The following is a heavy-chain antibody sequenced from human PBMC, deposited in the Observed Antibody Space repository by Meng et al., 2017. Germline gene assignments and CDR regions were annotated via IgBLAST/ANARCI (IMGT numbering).Heavy chain of an antibody. Sequence: GESLKISCAASGFTFSSYSMNWVRQAPGKGLEWVSSISSSSSYIYYADSVKGRFTISRDNAKNSLYLQMNSLRAEDTAVYYCARGGEYYYDSSGYPWVAFDIWGQGTRVTGSS. CDR3: ARGGEYYYDSSGYPWVAFDI. CDR2: ISSSSSYI. D-gene: IGHD3-22*01. CDR1: GFTFSSYS. J-gene: IGHJ3*02. V-gene: IGHV3-21*01.